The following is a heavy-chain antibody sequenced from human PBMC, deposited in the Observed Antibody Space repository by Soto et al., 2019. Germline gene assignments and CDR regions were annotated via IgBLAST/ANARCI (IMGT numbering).Heavy chain of an antibody. CDR3: ARADYYDTSGPSH. J-gene: IGHJ4*02. D-gene: IGHD3-22*01. V-gene: IGHV4-30-4*01. CDR1: GGSISSGDYY. CDR2: IYYSGST. Sequence: TLSLTCTVSGGSISSGDYYWSWIRQPPGKGLEWIGYIYYSGSTYYNPSLKSRVTISVDTSKNQFSLKLSSVTAADTAVYYCARADYYDTSGPSHWGQGTLVTVSS.